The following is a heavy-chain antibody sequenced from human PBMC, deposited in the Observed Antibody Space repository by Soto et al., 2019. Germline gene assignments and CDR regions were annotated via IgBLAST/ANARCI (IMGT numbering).Heavy chain of an antibody. D-gene: IGHD3-10*01. CDR1: GGSITSGNTYS. Sequence: QLQLQESGSGLVKPSQTLSLTCAVSGGSITSGNTYSWSWIRQPPGKGLEWIGSISHTGSTSYNPSLKSRVGMSVDKSKNQFSLKLSSVTAADMAVYYCARAVTPYFGTWFDPWGQGTLVTVSS. CDR2: ISHTGST. CDR3: ARAVTPYFGTWFDP. J-gene: IGHJ5*02. V-gene: IGHV4-30-2*01.